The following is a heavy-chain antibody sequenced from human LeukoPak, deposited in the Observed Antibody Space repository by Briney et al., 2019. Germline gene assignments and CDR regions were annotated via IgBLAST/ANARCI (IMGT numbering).Heavy chain of an antibody. CDR1: GGSISSYY. D-gene: IGHD3-22*01. CDR2: IYTSGST. J-gene: IGHJ4*02. Sequence: TSETLSLTCTVSGGSISSYYWSWIRQPAGKGLEWIGRIYTSGSTNYNPSLKSRVTMSVDTSKNQFSLKLSSVTAADTAVYYCARTEYYYDSSGYYPYYFDYWGQGTLVTVSS. V-gene: IGHV4-4*07. CDR3: ARTEYYYDSSGYYPYYFDY.